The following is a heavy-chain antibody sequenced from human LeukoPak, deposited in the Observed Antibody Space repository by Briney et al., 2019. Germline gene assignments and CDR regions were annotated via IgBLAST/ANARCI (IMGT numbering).Heavy chain of an antibody. CDR1: GGSISSSSYY. Sequence: SETLSLTCTVSGGSISSSSYYWGWIRQPPGKGLEWIGSIYYSGSTYYNPSLKSRVTISVDTSKNQFSLKLSSVTAADTAVYYCARRIFTGWLNDYWGQGTLVTVSS. J-gene: IGHJ4*02. CDR2: IYYSGST. V-gene: IGHV4-39*07. D-gene: IGHD5-12*01. CDR3: ARRIFTGWLNDY.